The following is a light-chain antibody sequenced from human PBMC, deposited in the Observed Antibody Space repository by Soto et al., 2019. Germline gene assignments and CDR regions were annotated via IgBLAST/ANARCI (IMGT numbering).Light chain of an antibody. Sequence: DIQMTQSPSTLSASIGDRVTITCRASQSISSWLAWYQQKPGKAPKLLIYGASNLETGVPSRFSGSGSGTDFTFTISSLQAEDIGTYFCQQYDSVFTFGQGTRLEIK. J-gene: IGKJ5*01. CDR2: GAS. CDR1: QSISSW. V-gene: IGKV1-5*01. CDR3: QQYDSVFT.